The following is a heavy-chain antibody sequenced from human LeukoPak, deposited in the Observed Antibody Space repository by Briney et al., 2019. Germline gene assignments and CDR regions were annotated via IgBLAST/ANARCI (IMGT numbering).Heavy chain of an antibody. CDR1: GFTFSTYT. D-gene: IGHD1-1*01. J-gene: IGHJ3*02. Sequence: GGSLRLSCAASGFTFSTYTMNWVRQAPGKGLEWVSYIGISGSSINYADSLKGRFTISRDNAKNSVYLQMNSLRDEDTAVYNCAREYTYALDIWGQGTMVTVSS. CDR2: IGISGSSI. V-gene: IGHV3-48*02. CDR3: AREYTYALDI.